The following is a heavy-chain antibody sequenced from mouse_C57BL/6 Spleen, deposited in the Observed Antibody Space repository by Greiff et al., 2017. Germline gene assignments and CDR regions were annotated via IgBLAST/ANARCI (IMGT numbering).Heavy chain of an antibody. D-gene: IGHD3-2*02. CDR3: ARSPDSSGYFDY. J-gene: IGHJ2*01. V-gene: IGHV1-22*01. Sequence: EVQLQQSGPELVKPGASVKMSCTASGYTFTDYNMHWVKQSHGKSLEWIGYINPNNGGTSYNQKFKGKATLTVNKSSSTAYMELRSLTSEDSAVYYCARSPDSSGYFDYWGQGTTLTVSS. CDR2: INPNNGGT. CDR1: GYTFTDYN.